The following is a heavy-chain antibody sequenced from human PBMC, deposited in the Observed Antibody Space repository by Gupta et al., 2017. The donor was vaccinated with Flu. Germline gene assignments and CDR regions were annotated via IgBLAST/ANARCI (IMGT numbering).Heavy chain of an antibody. CDR2: INSDGSST. CDR3: ARGVRGGWYVDY. Sequence: EVQLVESGGGLVQPGGSLSLSCAASGFTFSRYWMHWVRQAPGKGLVWVSRINSDGSSTNYADSVKGRFTISRDNAKNTLYLQMNSLRAEDTAVYYCARGVRGGWYVDYWGQGTLVTVSS. J-gene: IGHJ4*02. CDR1: GFTFSRYW. D-gene: IGHD3-10*01. V-gene: IGHV3-74*01.